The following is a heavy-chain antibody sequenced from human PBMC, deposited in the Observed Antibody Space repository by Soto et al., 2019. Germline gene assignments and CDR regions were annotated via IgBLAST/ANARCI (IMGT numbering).Heavy chain of an antibody. Sequence: LSLTCTVSGGSISSPYYYWGWIRQSPGKGLEWIGSTYYSGSTYYNPSLKSRATISVDTSENQFSLKLKSVTAADTAVYYCADGLHCGGDCPISEYFHHWGQGTLVTVSS. V-gene: IGHV4-39*01. J-gene: IGHJ1*01. CDR2: TYYSGST. CDR1: GGSISSPYYY. CDR3: ADGLHCGGDCPISEYFHH. D-gene: IGHD2-21*02.